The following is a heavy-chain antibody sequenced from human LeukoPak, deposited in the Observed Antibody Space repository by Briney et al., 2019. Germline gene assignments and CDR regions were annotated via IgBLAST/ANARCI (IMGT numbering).Heavy chain of an antibody. CDR2: IIPLFGTT. J-gene: IGHJ5*02. CDR1: GGTFNNYA. CDR3: ARIAARPS. Sequence: ASVSVSCKASGGTFNNYAISWVRQAPGQGLEWMGGIIPLFGTTNYAQKFQGRVTITTDESTSTAYMELSSLRPEDTAVYYCARIAARPSWGQGTLVTVSS. D-gene: IGHD6-6*01. V-gene: IGHV1-69*05.